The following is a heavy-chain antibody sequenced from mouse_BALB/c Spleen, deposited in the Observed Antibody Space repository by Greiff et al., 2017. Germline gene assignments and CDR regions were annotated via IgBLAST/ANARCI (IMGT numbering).Heavy chain of an antibody. D-gene: IGHD1-1*01. CDR2: INPDSSTI. J-gene: IGHJ2*01. CDR3: ARLVLPRADYFDY. Sequence: EVKLMESGGGLVQPGGSLKLSCAASGFDFSRYWMSWVRQAPGKGLEWIGEINPDSSTINYTPSLKDKFIISRDNAKNTLYLQMSKVRSEDTALYYCARLVLPRADYFDYWGQGTTLTVSS. CDR1: GFDFSRYW. V-gene: IGHV4-1*02.